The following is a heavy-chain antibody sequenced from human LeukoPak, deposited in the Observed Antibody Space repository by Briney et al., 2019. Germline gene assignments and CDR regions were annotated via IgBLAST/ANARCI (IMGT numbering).Heavy chain of an antibody. V-gene: IGHV1-18*01. Sequence: ASVKVSCKASGYTFTSYDISWVRQAPGQGLEWMGWISAYNGNTNYAQKLQGRVTMTTDTSTSTAYMELRSLRSDDTAVYYCARDPVLTVTTHWGFDPWGQGTLVTVSS. CDR3: ARDPVLTVTTHWGFDP. CDR1: GYTFTSYD. CDR2: ISAYNGNT. D-gene: IGHD4-17*01. J-gene: IGHJ5*02.